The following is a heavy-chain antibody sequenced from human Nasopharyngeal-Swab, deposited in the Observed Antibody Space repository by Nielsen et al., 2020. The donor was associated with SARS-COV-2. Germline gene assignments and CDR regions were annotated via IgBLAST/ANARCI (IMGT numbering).Heavy chain of an antibody. CDR3: AKDLLLWFGELHSGGGAFDI. V-gene: IGHV3-23*01. Sequence: GESLKISCAASGFTFSSYAMSWVRQAPGKGLEWVSAISGSGGSTYYADSVKGRFTISRDNSKNTLYLQMNSLRAEDTAVYYCAKDLLLWFGELHSGGGAFDIWGQGTMVTVSS. D-gene: IGHD3-10*01. CDR2: ISGSGGST. CDR1: GFTFSSYA. J-gene: IGHJ3*02.